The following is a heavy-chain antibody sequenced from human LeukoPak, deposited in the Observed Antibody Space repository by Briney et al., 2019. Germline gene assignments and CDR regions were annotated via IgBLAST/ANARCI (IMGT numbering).Heavy chain of an antibody. CDR1: GFTFSSYS. J-gene: IGHJ3*02. V-gene: IGHV3-48*01. D-gene: IGHD3-22*01. CDR2: ISSSSSTI. Sequence: PGGSLRLSCAASGFTFSSYSMTWVRQAPGKGLEWVSYISSSSSTIYYADSVKGRFTISRDNAKNSLYLQMNSLRAEDTAVYYCARATYDSSGLLAFDIWGQGTMVTVSS. CDR3: ARATYDSSGLLAFDI.